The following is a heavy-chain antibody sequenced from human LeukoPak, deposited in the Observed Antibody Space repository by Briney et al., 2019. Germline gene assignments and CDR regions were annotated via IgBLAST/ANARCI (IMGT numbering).Heavy chain of an antibody. Sequence: GRSLRLSCAASGFTFDDYAMHWVRQAPGKGLGWVSGISWNSGSIGYADSVKGRFTISRDNAKNSLYLQMNSLRAEDTALYYCAKGKYYYGSGSPIDYWGQGTLVTVSS. CDR1: GFTFDDYA. J-gene: IGHJ4*02. D-gene: IGHD3-10*01. CDR2: ISWNSGSI. CDR3: AKGKYYYGSGSPIDY. V-gene: IGHV3-9*01.